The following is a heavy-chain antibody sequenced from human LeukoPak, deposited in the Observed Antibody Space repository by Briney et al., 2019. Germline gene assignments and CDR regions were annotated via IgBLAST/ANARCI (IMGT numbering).Heavy chain of an antibody. V-gene: IGHV3-7*01. D-gene: IGHD5-18*01. Sequence: GGSLRLSCAASGFTFSSYWMSWVRQAPGKGLEWVANIKQDGSEKYYVDSVKGRFTISRDNAKNSLYLQMNSLRAEDTAVYYCAGCGYSYGYLYYYYYGMDVWGQGTTVTVSS. J-gene: IGHJ6*02. CDR1: GFTFSSYW. CDR2: IKQDGSEK. CDR3: AGCGYSYGYLYYYYYGMDV.